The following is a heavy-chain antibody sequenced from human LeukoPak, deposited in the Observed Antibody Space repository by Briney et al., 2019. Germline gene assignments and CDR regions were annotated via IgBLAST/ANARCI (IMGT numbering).Heavy chain of an antibody. CDR3: AKDWLAARPGYYFDY. CDR2: ISYDGSNK. V-gene: IGHV3-30*18. D-gene: IGHD6-6*01. Sequence: GGSLRLSCAASVFTFSSYGMHWVRQAPGKGLEWVAVISYDGSNKYYADSVKGRFTISRDNSKNTLYLQMNSLRAEDTAVYYCAKDWLAARPGYYFDYWGQGTLVTVSS. CDR1: VFTFSSYG. J-gene: IGHJ4*02.